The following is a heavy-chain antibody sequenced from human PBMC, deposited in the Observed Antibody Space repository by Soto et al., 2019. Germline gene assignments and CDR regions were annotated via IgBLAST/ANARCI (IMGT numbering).Heavy chain of an antibody. D-gene: IGHD6-19*01. V-gene: IGHV2-5*02. CDR1: GFSLSTSGVA. J-gene: IGHJ5*02. CDR2: IYWDDDK. CDR3: QHRPIVVSGMRGFAGFDP. Sequence: QITLKESGPTLVEPTQTLTLTCTFSGFSLSTSGVAVGWIRQPPGKALEWLALIYWDDDKRYSPSLKSRLTITQDTSKHVVVLTMTIMAPVATATYYCQHRPIVVSGMRGFAGFDPWGQGTLVTVSS.